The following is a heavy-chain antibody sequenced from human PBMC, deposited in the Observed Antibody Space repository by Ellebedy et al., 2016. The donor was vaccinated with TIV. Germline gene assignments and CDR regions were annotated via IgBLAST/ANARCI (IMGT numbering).Heavy chain of an antibody. Sequence: GESLKISXAASGFTFSSYAMSWVRQAPGKGLEWVSAISGSGGSTYYADSVKGRFTISRDNSKNTLYLQMNSLRAEDTAVYYCASEGSSGYYFIYWGQGTLVTVSS. CDR1: GFTFSSYA. CDR3: ASEGSSGYYFIY. D-gene: IGHD3-22*01. V-gene: IGHV3-23*01. CDR2: ISGSGGST. J-gene: IGHJ4*02.